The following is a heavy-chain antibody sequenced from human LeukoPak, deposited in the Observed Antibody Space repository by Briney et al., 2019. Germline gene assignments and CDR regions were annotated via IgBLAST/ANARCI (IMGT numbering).Heavy chain of an antibody. CDR2: MSNSGSTI. CDR3: ASVLWFGGIFFDY. Sequence: MAGGSLRLSCAASGFSFSDYYMSWIRQAPGKGLEWASYMSNSGSTIYYADSVKGRFTISRDNTKNSLYLQMNSLRAEDTAVYYCASVLWFGGIFFDYWGQGTLVTVSS. CDR1: GFSFSDYY. J-gene: IGHJ4*02. D-gene: IGHD3-10*01. V-gene: IGHV3-11*01.